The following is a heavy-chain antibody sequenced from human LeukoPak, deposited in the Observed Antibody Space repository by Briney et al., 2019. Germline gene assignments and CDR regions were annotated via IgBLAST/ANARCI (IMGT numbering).Heavy chain of an antibody. Sequence: ASVKVSCKASGYTFTSYGIRWVRQAPGQGLEWMGWISGYNGNTNYAQKFQGRVTMTRDTSISTAYMELSRLRSDDTAVYYCARDLVGATNEGPNDYWGQGTLVTVSS. CDR2: ISGYNGNT. J-gene: IGHJ4*02. CDR3: ARDLVGATNEGPNDY. V-gene: IGHV1-18*01. CDR1: GYTFTSYG. D-gene: IGHD1-26*01.